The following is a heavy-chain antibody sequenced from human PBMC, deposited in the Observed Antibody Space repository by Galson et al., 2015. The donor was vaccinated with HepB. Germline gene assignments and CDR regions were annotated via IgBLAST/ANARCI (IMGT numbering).Heavy chain of an antibody. CDR3: ARLTDY. CDR1: GGSISSSRFH. V-gene: IGHV4-39*01. CDR2: LFYGGST. Sequence: SETLSLTCTVSGGSISSSRFHWGWIRQPPGKGLEWIGGLFYGGSTYYNPSLNSRVTISVDTSKNQFSLKLTSVTAADTAVYYCARLTDYWGQGILVTVS. J-gene: IGHJ4*02.